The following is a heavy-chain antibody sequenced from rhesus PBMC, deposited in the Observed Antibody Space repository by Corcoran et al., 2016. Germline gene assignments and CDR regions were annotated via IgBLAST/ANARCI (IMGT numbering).Heavy chain of an antibody. CDR1: GYSISSGYD. V-gene: IGHV4-76*01. CDR3: ARGSSGSWNVLDY. Sequence: QVQLQESGPGVVKPSETLSLTCAVSGYSISSGYDWSWIRQPPGKGLEWIGYIYGSSGSSNYNPTIKNRVTISKDTSKTQFSLKLSSVTAADTAVYYCARGSSGSWNVLDYWGQGVLVTVSS. D-gene: IGHD6-25*01. CDR2: IYGSSGSS. J-gene: IGHJ4*01.